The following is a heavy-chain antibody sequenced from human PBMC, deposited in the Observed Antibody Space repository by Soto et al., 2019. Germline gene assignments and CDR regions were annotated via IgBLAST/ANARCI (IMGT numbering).Heavy chain of an antibody. Sequence: SETLSLTCAVYGGSFSGYYWCWIRQPPGKGLEWIGEINHSGSTNYNPSLKSRVTISVDTSKNQFSLKLSSVTAADTAVYYCARGLTRGDSYGYRAILSTDDRGQGTLGTV. V-gene: IGHV4-34*01. CDR3: ARGLTRGDSYGYRAILSTDD. D-gene: IGHD5-18*01. CDR2: INHSGST. J-gene: IGHJ4*02. CDR1: GGSFSGYY.